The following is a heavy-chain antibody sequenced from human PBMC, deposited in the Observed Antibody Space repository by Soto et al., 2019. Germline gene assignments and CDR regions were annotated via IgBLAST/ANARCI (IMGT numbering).Heavy chain of an antibody. V-gene: IGHV3-33*01. D-gene: IGHD2-15*01. CDR3: ERRNRRYCIVGSRPPGDAFDI. J-gene: IGHJ3*02. CDR2: IWYDGSNK. Sequence: QVQLVESGGGVVQPGRSLRLSCAASGFTFSSYGMHWVRQAPGKGLEWVAVIWYDGSNKYYADSVKGRFTISRDNSKNTLYLQMNSLRAEDPAVYYCERRNRRYCIVGSRPPGDAFDIWGQGTIVTVSS. CDR1: GFTFSSYG.